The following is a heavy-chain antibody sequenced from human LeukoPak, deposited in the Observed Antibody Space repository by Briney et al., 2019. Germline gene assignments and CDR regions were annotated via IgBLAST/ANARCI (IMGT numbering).Heavy chain of an antibody. V-gene: IGHV3-23*01. CDR2: ISGSGGST. CDR1: GFTFSSYA. D-gene: IGHD2-2*01. J-gene: IGHJ6*02. Sequence: GGSLRLSCAASGFTFSSYAMSWVRQAPGKGLEWVSAISGSGGSTYYADSVKGRFTISRDNSKNTLYLQMNSLRAEDTAVYYCAKEVVPAAILYYYYYGIDVWGQGTTVTVSS. CDR3: AKEVVPAAILYYYYYGIDV.